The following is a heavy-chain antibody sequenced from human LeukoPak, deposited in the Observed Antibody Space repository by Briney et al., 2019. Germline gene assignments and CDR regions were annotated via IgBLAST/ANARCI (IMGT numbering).Heavy chain of an antibody. D-gene: IGHD3-10*01. CDR1: GASISSGSNY. Sequence: SETLSLTCSVSGASISSGSNYWGWIRQPPGKTLEWIGSIYSSGSTYYNPSLKSRVTISVDTSKNQFSLKLSSVTAADTAVYYCASNSFDYYGSGSYSVDYWGQGTLVTVSS. CDR2: IYSSGST. CDR3: ASNSFDYYGSGSYSVDY. V-gene: IGHV4-39*07. J-gene: IGHJ4*02.